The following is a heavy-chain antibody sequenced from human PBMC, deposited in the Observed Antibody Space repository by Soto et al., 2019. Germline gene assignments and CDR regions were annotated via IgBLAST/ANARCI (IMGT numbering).Heavy chain of an antibody. CDR2: IYHSGST. CDR1: GGSIRKNGYS. Sequence: QLHLQESGSGLVKPSQTLSLTCAVSGGSIRKNGYSWSWIRQPPRKGLEWIGYIYHSGSTYYNPSLNSRVSISVDRSNTRFSLHLSSVTAADTAVYYCARTVTTGPFFDFWGQGTLVTGSS. V-gene: IGHV4-30-2*01. J-gene: IGHJ4*02. CDR3: ARTVTTGPFFDF. D-gene: IGHD4-17*01.